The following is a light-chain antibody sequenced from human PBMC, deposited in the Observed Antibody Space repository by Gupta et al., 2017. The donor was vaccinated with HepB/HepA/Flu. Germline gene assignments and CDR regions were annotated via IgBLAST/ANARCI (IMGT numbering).Light chain of an antibody. CDR3: QYCSSFPT. CDR2: DAS. Sequence: EIVFTQSPATLSLSPGERATLSCRASQSVSNYLAWYQQKPGQAPRLIIYDASNRAIGIPHRFSGSGYGKDFTLTSSSREDEDFAVYYVQYCSSFPTFGPGTKVAIK. J-gene: IGKJ3*01. V-gene: IGKV3-11*01. CDR1: QSVSNY.